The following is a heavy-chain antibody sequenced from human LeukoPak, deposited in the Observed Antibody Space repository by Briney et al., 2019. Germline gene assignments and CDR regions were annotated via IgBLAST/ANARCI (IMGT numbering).Heavy chain of an antibody. CDR1: GFTVSSNY. CDR2: IYSGGST. J-gene: IGHJ4*02. V-gene: IGHV3-53*01. D-gene: IGHD3-3*01. Sequence: PGGSLRLSRAASGFTVSSNYMSWVRQAPGKGLEWVSVIYSGGSTYYADSVKGRFTISRDNSKNTLYLQMNSLRAEDTAVYYCARDDRQRNYDFWSGYSTPSHFDYWGQGTLVTVSS. CDR3: ARDDRQRNYDFWSGYSTPSHFDY.